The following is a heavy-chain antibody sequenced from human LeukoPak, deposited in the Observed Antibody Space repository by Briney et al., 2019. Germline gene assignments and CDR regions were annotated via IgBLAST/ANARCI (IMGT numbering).Heavy chain of an antibody. D-gene: IGHD6-13*01. CDR2: ISSSSSYI. J-gene: IGHJ5*02. CDR3: AKEKLEQQLGLFDP. V-gene: IGHV3-21*01. Sequence: PGGSLRLSCAASGFTFSSYSMNWVRQAPGKGLEWVSSISSSSSYIYYADSVKGRFTISRDNAKNSLYLQMNSLRAEDTAVYYCAKEKLEQQLGLFDPWGQGTLVTVSS. CDR1: GFTFSSYS.